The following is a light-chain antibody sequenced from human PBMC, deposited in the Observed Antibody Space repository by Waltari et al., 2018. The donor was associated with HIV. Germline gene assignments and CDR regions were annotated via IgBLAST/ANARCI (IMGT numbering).Light chain of an antibody. CDR1: NIGSKM. CDR3: QVWDSSSDHWV. J-gene: IGLJ3*02. Sequence: SYVLTQPPSVSVAPGKTARITCGGTNIGSKMAHWYQQTPGQAPVLVIYDGSDRPSGIPERFSGSNSGNTATLTISRVEAGDEADYYCQVWDSSSDHWVFGGGTKLTVL. CDR2: DGS. V-gene: IGLV3-21*04.